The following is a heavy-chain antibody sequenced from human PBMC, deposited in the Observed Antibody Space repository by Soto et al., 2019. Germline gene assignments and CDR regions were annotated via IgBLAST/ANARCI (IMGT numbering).Heavy chain of an antibody. D-gene: IGHD3-3*01. CDR3: ARDFRGSGHLSVSPRFDY. V-gene: IGHV1-69*13. CDR1: GGTFSSYA. Sequence: SVKVSCKASGGTFSSYAISWVRQAPGQGLEWMGGIIPIFGTANYAQKFQGRVTITADESTSTAYMELSSLRSEDTAVYYCARDFRGSGHLSVSPRFDYWGQGTLVTVSS. CDR2: IIPIFGTA. J-gene: IGHJ4*02.